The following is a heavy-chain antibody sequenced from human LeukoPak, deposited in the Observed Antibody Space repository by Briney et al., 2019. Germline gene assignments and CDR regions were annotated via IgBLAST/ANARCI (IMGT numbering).Heavy chain of an antibody. D-gene: IGHD5-18*01. CDR3: AKDSGGYSYGLTFDY. V-gene: IGHV3-23*01. CDR2: ISGSGGST. CDR1: GFTFSSYA. J-gene: IGHJ4*02. Sequence: GGSLRLSCAASGFTFSSYAMSWVRQAPGKGLEWVSAISGSGGSTCYADSVKGRFTISRDNSKNTLYLQMNSLRAEDTAVYYCAKDSGGYSYGLTFDYWGQGTLVTVSS.